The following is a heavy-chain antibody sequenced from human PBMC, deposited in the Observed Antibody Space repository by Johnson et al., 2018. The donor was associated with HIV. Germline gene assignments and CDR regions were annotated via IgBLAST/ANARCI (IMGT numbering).Heavy chain of an antibody. J-gene: IGHJ3*02. Sequence: VQLVESGGGLVQPGGSRRLSCAASGFRFSRHWMSWVRQAPGKGLEWVAYIKQDGSEKYYVDSVKGRFTFSRDDAKNSLFLQMNSLRVEDTAVYYCARVRSIYYDDSSGVDAFDIWGQGTMVTVSS. CDR1: GFRFSRHW. D-gene: IGHD3-22*01. CDR3: ARVRSIYYDDSSGVDAFDI. CDR2: IKQDGSEK. V-gene: IGHV3-7*01.